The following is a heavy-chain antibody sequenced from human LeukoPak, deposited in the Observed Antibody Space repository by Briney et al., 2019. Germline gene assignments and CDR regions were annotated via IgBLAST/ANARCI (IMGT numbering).Heavy chain of an antibody. J-gene: IGHJ5*02. V-gene: IGHV4-34*01. D-gene: IGHD3-9*01. CDR3: ASITYYDILTGYGWFDP. Sequence: GSLRLSCAASGFTFSGYWMSWIRQPPGKGLEWIGEINHSGSTNYNPSLKSRVTISVDTSKNQFSLKLSSVTAADTAVYYCASITYYDILTGYGWFDPWGQGTLVTVSS. CDR2: INHSGST. CDR1: GFTFSGYW.